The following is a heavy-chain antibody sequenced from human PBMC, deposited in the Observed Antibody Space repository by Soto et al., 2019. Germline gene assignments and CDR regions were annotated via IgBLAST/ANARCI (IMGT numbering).Heavy chain of an antibody. D-gene: IGHD2-15*01. CDR3: ATKGPWCQLLTIMDV. V-gene: IGHV4-31*03. CDR1: GGSISSGGYY. J-gene: IGHJ6*02. Sequence: PSETLSLTCTVSGGSISSGGYYWSWIRQHPGKGLEWIGYIYYSGSTYYNPSLKSRVAILVDTSKKQFSLKLNSVTAADTAVYYCATKGPWCQLLTIMDVWGQGTTVTVSS. CDR2: IYYSGST.